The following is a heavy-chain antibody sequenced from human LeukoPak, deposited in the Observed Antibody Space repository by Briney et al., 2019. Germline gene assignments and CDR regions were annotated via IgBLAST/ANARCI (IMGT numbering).Heavy chain of an antibody. CDR2: INHSGST. CDR1: GGSFRGYY. J-gene: IGHJ4*02. D-gene: IGHD6-13*01. CDR3: ASIAAAGKFDY. V-gene: IGHV4-34*01. Sequence: PSETLSLTCAVYGGSFRGYYWSWIRQPPGKGLEWIGEINHSGSTNYNPSLKSRVTISVDTSKNQFSLKLSSVTAADTAVYYCASIAAAGKFDYWGQGTLVTVSS.